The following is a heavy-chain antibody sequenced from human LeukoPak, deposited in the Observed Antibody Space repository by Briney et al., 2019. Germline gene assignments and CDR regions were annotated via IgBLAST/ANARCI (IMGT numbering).Heavy chain of an antibody. J-gene: IGHJ4*02. D-gene: IGHD3-22*01. CDR1: GATFSSFG. CDR2: IIPMFGIP. Sequence: SVTLSCKASGATFSSFGFSWVRQAPGQGLEWIGGIIPMFGIPNYAQKFQGRVTITADESTSIAYMDLSSLRSEDTAVYYCARDNYESSGFNDYWGQGTLVTVSS. V-gene: IGHV1-69*01. CDR3: ARDNYESSGFNDY.